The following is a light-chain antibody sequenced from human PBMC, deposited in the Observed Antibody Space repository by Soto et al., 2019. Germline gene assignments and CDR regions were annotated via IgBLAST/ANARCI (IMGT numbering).Light chain of an antibody. CDR1: QSITSW. Sequence: DIQMTQSPSTLSASVGDRVTITCRASQSITSWLAWYQQKPGKAPKLLIYKTSSLESGVPSRFSGSGSGTDFTLTISSLQPDDFATYYCQQYNSYSWQFGQGTKVVIK. CDR3: QQYNSYSWQ. J-gene: IGKJ1*01. CDR2: KTS. V-gene: IGKV1-5*03.